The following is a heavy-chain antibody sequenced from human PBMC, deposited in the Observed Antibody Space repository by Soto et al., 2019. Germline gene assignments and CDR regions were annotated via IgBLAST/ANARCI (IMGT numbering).Heavy chain of an antibody. CDR1: GYTLTELS. V-gene: IGHV1-24*01. CDR2: FDPEDGET. D-gene: IGHD7-27*01. J-gene: IGHJ2*01. CDR3: AVTSGDPAPHWYFDL. Sequence: GASVNVSCKVSGYTLTELSMHWVRQAPGKGLEWMGGFDPEDGETIYAQKFQGRVTMTEDTSTDTAYMELSSLRSEDTAVYYCAVTSGDPAPHWYFDLWGRGTLVTVSS.